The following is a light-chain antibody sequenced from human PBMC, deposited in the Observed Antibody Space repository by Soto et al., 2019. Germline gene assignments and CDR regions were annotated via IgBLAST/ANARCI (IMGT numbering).Light chain of an antibody. CDR1: SSNIGAGYD. V-gene: IGLV1-40*01. CDR3: QSYDSSLSVSYV. CDR2: GNK. J-gene: IGLJ1*01. Sequence: QSVLTQPPSVSGAPGQRVTISCTGSSSNIGAGYDVHWYQQRPGTAPKLLIYGNKNRPSGVPDRFSGSKSGTSASLAITGLQAEEEADYYCQSYDSSLSVSYVFGTGTKVTVL.